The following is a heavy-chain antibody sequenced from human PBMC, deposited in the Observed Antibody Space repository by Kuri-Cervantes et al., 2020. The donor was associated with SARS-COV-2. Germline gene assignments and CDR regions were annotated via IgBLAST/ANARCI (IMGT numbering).Heavy chain of an antibody. Sequence: GESLKISCAASGFTFDDYAVHWVRQAPGKGLEWVSLISGDGVITYYADSVKGRFTISRDNAKNSLYLQMNSLRAEDTAVYYCASDGPNSYGLYYYYYGMDVWGQGTTVTVSS. J-gene: IGHJ6*02. D-gene: IGHD5-18*01. CDR1: GFTFDDYA. CDR3: ASDGPNSYGLYYYYYGMDV. CDR2: ISGDGVIT. V-gene: IGHV3-43*02.